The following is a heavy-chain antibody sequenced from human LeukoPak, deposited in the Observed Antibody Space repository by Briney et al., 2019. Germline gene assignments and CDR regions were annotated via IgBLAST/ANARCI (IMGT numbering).Heavy chain of an antibody. CDR3: AKDSHQYYDFWSGYYTDY. J-gene: IGHJ4*02. D-gene: IGHD3-3*01. V-gene: IGHV3-48*04. CDR2: ISGSSATI. Sequence: GGSLRLSCAASGFTFSSYSMNWVRQAPRKGLEWVSYISGSSATIYYADSVKGRFTISRDNAKNSMYLQMNSLRAEDTAVYYCAKDSHQYYDFWSGYYTDYWGQGTLVTVSS. CDR1: GFTFSSYS.